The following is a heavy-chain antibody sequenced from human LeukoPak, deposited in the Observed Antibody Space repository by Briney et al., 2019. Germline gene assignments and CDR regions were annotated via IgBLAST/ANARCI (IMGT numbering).Heavy chain of an antibody. CDR2: ISYDGSNK. CDR1: GFTFSSYA. CDR3: ARGKSVAGTGSYWFDP. D-gene: IGHD6-19*01. V-gene: IGHV3-30*04. Sequence: PGGSLRLSCAASGFTFSSYAMHWVRQAPGKGLEWVAVISYDGSNKYYADSVKGRFTISRDNSKNTPYLQMNSLRAEDTAVYYCARGKSVAGTGSYWFDPWGQGTLVTVSS. J-gene: IGHJ5*02.